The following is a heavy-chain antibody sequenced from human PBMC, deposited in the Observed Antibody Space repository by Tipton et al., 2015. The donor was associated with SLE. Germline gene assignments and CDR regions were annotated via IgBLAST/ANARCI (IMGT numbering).Heavy chain of an antibody. CDR2: IYTSGST. CDR1: GYSISSGYY. Sequence: TLSLTCTVSGYSISSGYYWGWIRHPPGKGLEWIGRIYTSGSTNYHTSLRSRVTVSLDTSKNQISLNLTSVTAADTALYFCARDQFATVGAFDLWGQGTMVTVSS. J-gene: IGHJ3*01. D-gene: IGHD1-14*01. V-gene: IGHV4-38-2*02. CDR3: ARDQFATVGAFDL.